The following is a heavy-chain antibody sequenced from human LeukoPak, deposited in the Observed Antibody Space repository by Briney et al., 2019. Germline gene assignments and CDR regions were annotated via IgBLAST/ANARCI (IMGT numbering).Heavy chain of an antibody. J-gene: IGHJ5*02. CDR1: GYTFTCYY. CDR3: AREKHRLEGWFDP. Sequence: ASVKVSCKASGYTFTCYYMHWVRQAPGQGLEWMGWINPNSGGTNYAQKFQGWVTMTRDTSISTAYMELSRLRSDDTAVYYCAREKHRLEGWFDPWGQGTLVTVSS. V-gene: IGHV1-2*04. D-gene: IGHD5-12*01. CDR2: INPNSGGT.